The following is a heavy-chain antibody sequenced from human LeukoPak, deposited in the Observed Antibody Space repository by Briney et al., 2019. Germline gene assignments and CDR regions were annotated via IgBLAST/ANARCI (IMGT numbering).Heavy chain of an antibody. V-gene: IGHV4-4*08. D-gene: IGHD3-10*01. CDR3: ARRRGGFGEGEFDY. Sequence: SETLSLTCTVSGVSISGFYWNWIRQPPRKGLEWVGYSHTGGSISSNPSLNSRVAFSMDTSKNQVSLRLNSVTATDTAVYYCARRRGGFGEGEFDYWGQGNPVTVST. CDR1: GVSISGFY. CDR2: SHTGGSI. J-gene: IGHJ4*02.